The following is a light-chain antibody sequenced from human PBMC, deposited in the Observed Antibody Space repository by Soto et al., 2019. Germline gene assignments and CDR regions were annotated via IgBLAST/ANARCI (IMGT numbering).Light chain of an antibody. CDR2: VTS. CDR3: QQYRSSPPLT. Sequence: EIVLTQSPGTLSLSPGERATLSCRASQSVSNNFLAWYQQKPGQAPRLLIYVTSNSAAGIPDRFSGSGSGTDFTLTISRLEPEDFAVYYCQQYRSSPPLTFGGGTKVEIK. J-gene: IGKJ4*01. CDR1: QSVSNNF. V-gene: IGKV3-20*01.